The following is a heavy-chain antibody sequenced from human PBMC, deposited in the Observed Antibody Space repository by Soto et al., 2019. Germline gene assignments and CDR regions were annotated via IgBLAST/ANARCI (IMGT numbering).Heavy chain of an antibody. CDR3: ARWSHYYYSSGYYYVVFDY. Sequence: QVQLQESGPGVVEPSQTLSLTCTVSDGSISSGGYYWSWIRQHPGKGLEWIGYIYYSGSTYYNPSLKSRVTISVDTSKNQFSLKLSSVTAADTAVYYCARWSHYYYSSGYYYVVFDYWGQGTLVTVSS. J-gene: IGHJ4*02. V-gene: IGHV4-31*03. CDR1: DGSISSGGYY. CDR2: IYYSGST. D-gene: IGHD3-22*01.